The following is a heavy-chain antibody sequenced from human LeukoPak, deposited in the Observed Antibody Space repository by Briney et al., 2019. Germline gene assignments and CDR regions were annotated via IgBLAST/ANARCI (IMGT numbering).Heavy chain of an antibody. V-gene: IGHV4-59*08. Sequence: TSETLSLTCTVSGGSISSYYWSWIRQPPGKGLEWIGYIYYSGSTNYNPSLKSRVTISVDTSKNQFSLKLSSVTAADTAVYYCARVDYGDRHYYFDYWGQGTLVTVSS. CDR1: GGSISSYY. J-gene: IGHJ4*02. D-gene: IGHD4-17*01. CDR2: IYYSGST. CDR3: ARVDYGDRHYYFDY.